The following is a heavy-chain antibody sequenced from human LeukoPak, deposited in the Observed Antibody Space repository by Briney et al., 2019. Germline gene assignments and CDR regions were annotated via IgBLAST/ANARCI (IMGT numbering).Heavy chain of an antibody. CDR1: GYTFTSHC. D-gene: IGHD5-12*01. Sequence: GASLKVSCKASGYTFTSHCISWVRQAPGHRLEWMGWISAYNGNTNYAQKLQGRVTMTTDTSTSTAYMELRSLRSDDTAVYYCARVSGYETDYWGQGTLVTVSS. J-gene: IGHJ4*02. CDR3: ARVSGYETDY. V-gene: IGHV1-18*04. CDR2: ISAYNGNT.